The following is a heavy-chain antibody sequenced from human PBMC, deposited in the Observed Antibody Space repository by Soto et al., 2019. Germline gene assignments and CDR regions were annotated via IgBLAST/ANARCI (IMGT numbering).Heavy chain of an antibody. CDR3: AITVAARLDNWFDP. CDR2: IIPILGIA. D-gene: IGHD6-6*01. CDR1: GGTLSSYT. V-gene: IGHV1-69*02. J-gene: IGHJ5*02. Sequence: GASVKVSCKASGGTLSSYTISWVRQAPGQGLEWMGRIIPILGIANYAQKFQGRVTITADKSTSTAYMELSSLRSEDTAVYYCAITVAARLDNWFDPWGQGTLVTVSS.